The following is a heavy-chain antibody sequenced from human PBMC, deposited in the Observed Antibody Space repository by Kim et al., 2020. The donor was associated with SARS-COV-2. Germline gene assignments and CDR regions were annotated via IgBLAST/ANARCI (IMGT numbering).Heavy chain of an antibody. V-gene: IGHV4-39*01. Sequence: SETLSLTCTVSGCSIRSSGYYWGWIRQPPGKGLEWIGCVYYTGSTYYNPSLKSRVTISVDTSKNQFSLKLNSVTAADTAMYYCGRHFRGTSVRLFGLYQFDYWGQGTLVTVSS. CDR1: GCSIRSSGYY. D-gene: IGHD3-22*01. CDR2: VYYTGST. J-gene: IGHJ4*02. CDR3: GRHFRGTSVRLFGLYQFDY.